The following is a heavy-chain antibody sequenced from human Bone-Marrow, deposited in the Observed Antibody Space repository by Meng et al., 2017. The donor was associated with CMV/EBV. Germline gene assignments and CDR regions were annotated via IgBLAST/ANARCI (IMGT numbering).Heavy chain of an antibody. CDR1: GFTFSSYW. Sequence: GESLKISCAASGFTFSSYWMHWVRQAPGKGLEWVSVIYSGGSTYYADSVKGRFTISRDNSKNTLYLQMNSLRAEDTAVYYCAKVRGSNYFEYWGQGTLVTVSS. V-gene: IGHV3-66*02. D-gene: IGHD1-26*01. CDR2: IYSGGST. CDR3: AKVRGSNYFEY. J-gene: IGHJ4*02.